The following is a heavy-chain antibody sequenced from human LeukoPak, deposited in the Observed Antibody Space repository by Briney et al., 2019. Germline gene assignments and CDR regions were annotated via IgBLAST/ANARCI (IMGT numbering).Heavy chain of an antibody. V-gene: IGHV3-7*01. CDR1: GFTFSVYS. J-gene: IGHJ4*02. D-gene: IGHD3-16*01. CDR3: ARWRGGQSEFDS. CDR2: IKQDASAK. Sequence: GGSLRLSCAASGFTFSVYSMSWVRQAPGKGLEWVALIKQDASAKEYVDSFKGRATIPRDNAENSLYLQMNSLRVDDTAVYYCARWRGGQSEFDSWGQGTLVTVSS.